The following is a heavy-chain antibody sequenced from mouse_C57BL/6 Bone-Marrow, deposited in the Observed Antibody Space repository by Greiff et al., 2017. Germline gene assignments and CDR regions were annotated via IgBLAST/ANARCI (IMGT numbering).Heavy chain of an antibody. CDR3: TIYDYDRGAY. J-gene: IGHJ3*01. CDR1: GYTFTDYE. V-gene: IGHV1-15*01. Sequence: QVHVKQSGAELVRPGASVTLSCKASGYTFTDYEMHWVKQTPVHGLEWIGAIDPETGGTAYNQKFKGKAILTADKSSSTAYMELRSLTSEDSAVYYCTIYDYDRGAYWGQGTLVTVSA. CDR2: IDPETGGT. D-gene: IGHD2-4*01.